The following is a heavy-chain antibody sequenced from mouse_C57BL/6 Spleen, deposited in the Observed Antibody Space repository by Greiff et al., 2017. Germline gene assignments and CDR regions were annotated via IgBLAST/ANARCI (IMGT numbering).Heavy chain of an antibody. V-gene: IGHV6-6*01. J-gene: IGHJ4*01. Sequence: EVQLVESGGGLVQPGGSMKLSCAASGFTFSDAWMDWVRQSPEKGLEWVAEIRNKANNHATYYAESVKGRFTISRDDSKSSVYLQMNSLRAEDTGIYYCTRGKYGQYGNYVAMDYWGQGTSVTVSS. D-gene: IGHD2-1*01. CDR3: TRGKYGQYGNYVAMDY. CDR2: IRNKANNHAT. CDR1: GFTFSDAW.